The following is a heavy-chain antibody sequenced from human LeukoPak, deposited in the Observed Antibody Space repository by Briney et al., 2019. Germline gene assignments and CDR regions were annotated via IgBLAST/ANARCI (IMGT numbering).Heavy chain of an antibody. D-gene: IGHD1-26*01. CDR3: VKDLQSTSGSYSD. CDR2: ISGSGGST. J-gene: IGHJ4*02. CDR1: GFTFSSYA. Sequence: TGGSLRLSCAASGFTFSSYAMSWVRQAPGKGLEWVSAISGSGGSTYYADSVKGRFTISRDNSKNTLYLQMSSLRAEDTAVYYCVKDLQSTSGSYSDWGQGTLVTVSS. V-gene: IGHV3-23*01.